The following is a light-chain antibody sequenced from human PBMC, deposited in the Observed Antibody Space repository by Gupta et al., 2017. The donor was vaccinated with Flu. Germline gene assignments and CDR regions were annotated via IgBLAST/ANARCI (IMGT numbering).Light chain of an antibody. CDR3: MQTLQSPVA. CDR2: LAS. V-gene: IGKV2-28*01. CDR1: QGLLHSNGYNY. J-gene: IGKJ1*01. Sequence: ISCRSSQGLLHSNGYNYLDWYVQKPGQSPQLLIYLASNRASGVPDRFIARGSGTDFTLTIRRVEAEDVGVYYCMQTLQSPVAFGQGTKVEIK.